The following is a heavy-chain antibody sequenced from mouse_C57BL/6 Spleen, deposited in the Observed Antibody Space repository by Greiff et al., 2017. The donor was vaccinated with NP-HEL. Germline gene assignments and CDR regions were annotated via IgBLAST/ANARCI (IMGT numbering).Heavy chain of an antibody. V-gene: IGHV1-80*01. CDR3: ARGMGWYFDY. CDR1: GYAFSSYW. CDR2: IYPGDGDT. D-gene: IGHD2-3*01. J-gene: IGHJ2*01. Sequence: VQGVESGAELVKPGASVKISCKASGYAFSSYWMNWVKQRPGKGLEWIGQIYPGDGDTNYNGKFKGKATLTADKSSSTAYMQLSSLTSEDSAVYFCARGMGWYFDYWGQGTTLTVSS.